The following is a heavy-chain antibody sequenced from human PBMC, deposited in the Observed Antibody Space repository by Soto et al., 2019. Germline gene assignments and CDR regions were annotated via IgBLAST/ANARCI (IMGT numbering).Heavy chain of an antibody. Sequence: PGESLKISCKGSGYSFTTYWIGWVRQLPGQGLEWMGVMFPGDSDTRYSPSFQGQVTMSADPSTNTAYLEWSSLKAADSAMYYCARVPDSSLGTMDGWGQGTTVTVSS. D-gene: IGHD6-19*01. J-gene: IGHJ6*02. CDR3: ARVPDSSLGTMDG. CDR2: MFPGDSDT. CDR1: GYSFTTYW. V-gene: IGHV5-51*01.